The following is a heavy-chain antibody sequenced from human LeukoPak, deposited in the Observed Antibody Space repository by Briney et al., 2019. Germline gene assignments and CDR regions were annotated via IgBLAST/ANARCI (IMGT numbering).Heavy chain of an antibody. CDR1: GGSISSSSYY. J-gene: IGHJ4*02. D-gene: IGHD2-21*02. CDR3: ATHVVVTAMTPYYFDY. Sequence: PSETLSLTCTVSGGSISSSSYYWGWIRQPPGKGLEWIGSIYYSGSTYYNPSLKSRVTISVDTSKNQFSLKLSSVTAADTAVYYCATHVVVTAMTPYYFDYWGQGTLVTVSS. CDR2: IYYSGST. V-gene: IGHV4-39*07.